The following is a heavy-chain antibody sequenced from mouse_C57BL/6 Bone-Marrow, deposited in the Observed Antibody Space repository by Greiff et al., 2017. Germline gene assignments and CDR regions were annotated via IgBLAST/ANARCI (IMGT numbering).Heavy chain of an antibody. J-gene: IGHJ2*01. D-gene: IGHD1-1*01. CDR2: IYYSGTI. Sequence: VQLKESGPGLVKPSQTVFLTCTVTGISITTGNYRWSWIRQFPGNKLEWIGYIYYSGTITYNPSLTSRTTITRDTPKNQFFLEMNSLTAEDTATYYCARYGSSLRYFDYWGQGTTLTVSS. CDR1: GISITTGNYR. CDR3: ARYGSSLRYFDY. V-gene: IGHV3-5*01.